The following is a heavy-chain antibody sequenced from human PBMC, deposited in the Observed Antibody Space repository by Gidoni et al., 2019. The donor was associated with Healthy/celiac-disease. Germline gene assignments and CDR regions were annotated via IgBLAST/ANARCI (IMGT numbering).Heavy chain of an antibody. V-gene: IGHV4-34*01. CDR1: GGSFSGYY. CDR2: SNHSGST. J-gene: IGHJ3*02. Sequence: QVQLQQWGAGLLKPSQTLSLTCAVYGGSFSGYYWSWIRQPPGKGLEWIGESNHSGSTNYNPSLKSRVTISVDTSKNQFSLKLSSVTAADTAVYYCAIDYSETVDIWGQGTMVTVSS. CDR3: AIDYSETVDI. D-gene: IGHD4-4*01.